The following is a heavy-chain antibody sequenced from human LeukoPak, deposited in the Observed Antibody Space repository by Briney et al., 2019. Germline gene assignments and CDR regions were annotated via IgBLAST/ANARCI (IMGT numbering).Heavy chain of an antibody. CDR2: ISYDGSNK. CDR1: GFTFDDYA. Sequence: GRSLRLSREASGFTFDDYAMHWVRQAPGHGLEKVAVISYDGSNKYYADSVKGRFNISRDNSKNTLYLQMNSLRAEDTAVYYCAKDYPYYYYMDVWGKGTTVTVSS. V-gene: IGHV3-30*18. J-gene: IGHJ6*03. CDR3: AKDYPYYYYMDV.